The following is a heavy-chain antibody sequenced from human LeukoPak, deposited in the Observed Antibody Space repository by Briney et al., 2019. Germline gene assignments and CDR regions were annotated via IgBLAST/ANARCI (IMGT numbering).Heavy chain of an antibody. CDR1: GFTFSDYY. CDR3: ARRRYDILTGSVEVGDY. Sequence: GRSLRLSCAASGFTFSDYYMSWIRQAPGKGLEWVSYISSSGSTIYYADSVKGRFTISRDNAKNSLYLQMNSLRAEDTAVYYCARRRYDILTGSVEVGDYWGQGTLVTVSS. D-gene: IGHD3-9*01. CDR2: ISSSGSTI. J-gene: IGHJ4*02. V-gene: IGHV3-11*04.